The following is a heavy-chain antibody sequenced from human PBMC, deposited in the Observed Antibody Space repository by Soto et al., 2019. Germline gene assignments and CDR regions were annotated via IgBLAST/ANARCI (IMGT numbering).Heavy chain of an antibody. CDR1: GFTFSSHW. D-gene: IGHD5-18*01. CDR2: INSDGSST. Sequence: EVQLVESGGSLVQPGGSLRLSCAASGFTFSSHWMHWVRQAPGKGLVWVSRINSDGSSTTYADSVKGRFTFSRDNDKNTLYLQMNSLRAEDTAIYYCARDEGYGYGVDYWGQGTLVTVSS. V-gene: IGHV3-74*01. CDR3: ARDEGYGYGVDY. J-gene: IGHJ4*02.